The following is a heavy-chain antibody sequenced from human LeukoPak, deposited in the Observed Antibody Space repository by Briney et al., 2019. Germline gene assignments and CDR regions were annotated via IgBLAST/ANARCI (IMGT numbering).Heavy chain of an antibody. CDR2: IYYSGST. CDR1: GGSISSHY. Sequence: KPSETLSLTCTVSGGSISSHYWSWIRQPPGKGLEWIGYIYYSGSTNYNPSLKSRVTISVDTSKNQFSLKLSSVTAADTAVYYCAREGLNMVRGVIPKEAWGWFDPWGQGTLVTVSS. J-gene: IGHJ5*02. CDR3: AREGLNMVRGVIPKEAWGWFDP. V-gene: IGHV4-59*11. D-gene: IGHD3-10*01.